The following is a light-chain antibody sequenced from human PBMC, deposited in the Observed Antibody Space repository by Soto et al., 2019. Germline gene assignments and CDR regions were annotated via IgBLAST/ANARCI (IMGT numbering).Light chain of an antibody. J-gene: IGLJ3*02. CDR3: ATWDDSLSGRV. Sequence: QSVLTQPPSASETPGQRVTISCSGSSSNIGSNYVCWYQQLPGTAPKLLIYRNNQRPSGVPDRFSGSKSDTSASLAISGLRSEDGADYYCATWDDSLSGRVFGGGTQLTVL. CDR1: SSNIGSNY. CDR2: RNN. V-gene: IGLV1-47*01.